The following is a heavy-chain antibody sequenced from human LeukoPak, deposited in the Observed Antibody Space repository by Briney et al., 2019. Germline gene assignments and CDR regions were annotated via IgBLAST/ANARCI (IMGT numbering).Heavy chain of an antibody. CDR1: GFTLSNAW. V-gene: IGHV3-7*01. J-gene: IGHJ4*02. D-gene: IGHD2-21*02. CDR3: AREVTPYY. CDR2: IKQDGSEK. Sequence: PGGSLRLSCAASGFTLSNAWMNWVRQAPGKGLEWVANIKQDGSEKYYVDSVKGRFTISRDNAKNSLYLQMNSLRAEDTAVYYCAREVTPYYWGQGTLVTVSS.